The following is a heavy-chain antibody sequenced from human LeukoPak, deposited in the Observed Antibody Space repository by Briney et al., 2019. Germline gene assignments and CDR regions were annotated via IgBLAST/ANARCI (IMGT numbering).Heavy chain of an antibody. D-gene: IGHD5-18*01. Sequence: SGTLSLTCTVSGGSISSNTYYWGWLRQPPGKGLEWIGSIYYSGSTYYNPSLKSRVTISVDTSKNQFSLKLSSVTAADTAVYYCARDYQGGYGDKTVDYWGQGTLVTVSS. CDR2: IYYSGST. CDR3: ARDYQGGYGDKTVDY. CDR1: GGSISSNTYY. J-gene: IGHJ4*02. V-gene: IGHV4-39*07.